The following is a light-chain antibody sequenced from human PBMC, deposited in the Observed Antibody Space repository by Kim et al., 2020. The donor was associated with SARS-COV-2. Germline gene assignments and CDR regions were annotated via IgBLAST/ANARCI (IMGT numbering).Light chain of an antibody. J-gene: IGLJ2*01. Sequence: ITISCTGTRSDVGGYNYVSWYQQHPGKAPKLMIYDVSNRPSGVSNRFSGSKSGNTASLTISGLQAEDEADYYCSSYTSSSTLGVVFGGGTQLTVL. V-gene: IGLV2-14*03. CDR2: DVS. CDR1: RSDVGGYNY. CDR3: SSYTSSSTLGVV.